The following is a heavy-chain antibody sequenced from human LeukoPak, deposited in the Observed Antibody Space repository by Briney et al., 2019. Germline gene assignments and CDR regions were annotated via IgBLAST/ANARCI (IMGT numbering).Heavy chain of an antibody. CDR2: IDYSGST. J-gene: IGHJ3*02. Sequence: SETLSLTCTVSGDSISFNYWNWIRQPPGKGLEWIGHIDYSGSTSYNPSLKSRATISLDTSKNQFSLNLSSVTAADTAVYYCARDAADAFDIWGQGTMVSVSP. CDR1: GDSISFNY. D-gene: IGHD2-15*01. V-gene: IGHV4-59*01. CDR3: ARDAADAFDI.